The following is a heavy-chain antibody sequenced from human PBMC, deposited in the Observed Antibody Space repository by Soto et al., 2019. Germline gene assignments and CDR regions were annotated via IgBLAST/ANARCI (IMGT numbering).Heavy chain of an antibody. V-gene: IGHV3-23*01. Sequence: EVQLLESGGGLVQPGGSLTLSCATSGFTFSSYAMVWVRQAAEKGLEWVASISNNGDTAYYADSVQGRFTISRGNSENTLDLQMNGLRADDTAFYFWAKSRVFIGGIVTILDSWGQGTQVTVSS. CDR1: GFTFSSYA. CDR2: ISNNGDTA. J-gene: IGHJ4*02. CDR3: AKSRVFIGGIVTILDS. D-gene: IGHD3-3*01.